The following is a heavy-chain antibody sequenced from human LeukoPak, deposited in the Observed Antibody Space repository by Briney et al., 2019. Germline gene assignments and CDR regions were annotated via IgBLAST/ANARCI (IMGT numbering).Heavy chain of an antibody. CDR1: GGTFSSYA. CDR3: ARDPGEYYYDSSGLPPHNWFDR. CDR2: NIAIFGTA. J-gene: IGHJ5*02. Sequence: SVKVSCKASGGTFSSYAISWVRQAPGQGLEWMGGNIAIFGTANYAQKFQGRVTITTDESTSTAYIELSSLRSEDTSVYYCARDPGEYYYDSSGLPPHNWFDRWGQGTLVTVSS. D-gene: IGHD3-22*01. V-gene: IGHV1-69*05.